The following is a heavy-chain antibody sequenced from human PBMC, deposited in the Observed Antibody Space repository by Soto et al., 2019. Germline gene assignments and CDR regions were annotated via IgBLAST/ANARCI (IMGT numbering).Heavy chain of an antibody. CDR3: ARDLSWGGDYYYYGMDV. Sequence: QVQLVQSGAEVKKPGSSVKVSCKASGGTFSSYAISWVRQAPGQGLEWMGGIIPIFGTANYGQKFQGRVTITADESTSTAYMELSSLRSEDTAVYYCARDLSWGGDYYYYGMDVWGQGTTVTVSS. D-gene: IGHD3-16*01. J-gene: IGHJ6*02. V-gene: IGHV1-69*01. CDR2: IIPIFGTA. CDR1: GGTFSSYA.